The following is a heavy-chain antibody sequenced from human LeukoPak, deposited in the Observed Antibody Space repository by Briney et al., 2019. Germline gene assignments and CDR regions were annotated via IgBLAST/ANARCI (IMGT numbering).Heavy chain of an antibody. J-gene: IGHJ4*02. Sequence: GGSLRLSCAASGFTFSSYGMHWVRQAPGKGLKWLAVISYDGSNKYYADSVKGRFTISRDNSKNTLYLQMNSLRAEDTAVYYCAKSPLYYDFWSGNDYWGQGTLVTVSS. CDR2: ISYDGSNK. V-gene: IGHV3-30*18. D-gene: IGHD3-3*01. CDR1: GFTFSSYG. CDR3: AKSPLYYDFWSGNDY.